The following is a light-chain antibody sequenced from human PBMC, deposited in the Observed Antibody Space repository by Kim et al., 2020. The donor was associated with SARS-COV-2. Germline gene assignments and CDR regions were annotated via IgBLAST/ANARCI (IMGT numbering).Light chain of an antibody. Sequence: VALEQTLRITGQGESLRRYTETWYHQNPGQAPILFIYGKNNRPSGTPERFAGSSPGNTASLTITGTQAGDEADFYCNSRDSNDHVVFGGGTQLTVL. CDR3: NSRDSNDHVV. V-gene: IGLV3-19*01. J-gene: IGLJ2*01. CDR2: GKN. CDR1: SLRRYT.